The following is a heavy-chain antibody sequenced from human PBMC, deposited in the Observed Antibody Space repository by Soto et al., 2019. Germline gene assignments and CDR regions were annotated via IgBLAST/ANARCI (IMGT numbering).Heavy chain of an antibody. CDR3: AKDRDSSGWLKCPDY. V-gene: IGHV3-30*18. Sequence: GGSLRLSCAASGFTFSSYGMHWVRQAPGKGLEWVAVISYDGSNKYYADSVKGRFTISRDNSKNTLYLQMNSLRAEDTAVYYCAKDRDSSGWLKCPDYWGQGTLVTVSS. CDR1: GFTFSSYG. CDR2: ISYDGSNK. D-gene: IGHD6-19*01. J-gene: IGHJ4*02.